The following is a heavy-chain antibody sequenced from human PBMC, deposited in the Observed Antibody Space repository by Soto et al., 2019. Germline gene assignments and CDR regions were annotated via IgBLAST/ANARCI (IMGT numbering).Heavy chain of an antibody. CDR3: AHKGGRGAGMDV. V-gene: IGHV2-5*02. J-gene: IGHJ6*02. CDR1: GFSLSPSGVG. CDR2: IYWDEDK. D-gene: IGHD2-15*01. Sequence: QITLKESGPTLVKPTQTLTLTCTFSGFSLSPSGVGVGWIRQPPGKAPEWLALIYWDEDKRYSPSLKTRLTITKDTSTNEVVLTMTNMDPVDTGTYYCAHKGGRGAGMDVWGQGTTVTVSS.